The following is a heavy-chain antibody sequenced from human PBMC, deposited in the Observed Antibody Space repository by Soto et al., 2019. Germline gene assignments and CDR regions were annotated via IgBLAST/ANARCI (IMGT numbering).Heavy chain of an antibody. Sequence: GGSLRLSCAASGFTFSSYSMNWVRQAPGKGLEWVSYISSSSSTIYYADSVKGRFTISRDNAKNSLYLQMNSLRDEDTAVYYCARDLWSGYYSGYYYYYYGMDVWGQGTTVTISS. J-gene: IGHJ6*02. CDR2: ISSSSSTI. CDR1: GFTFSSYS. D-gene: IGHD3-3*01. V-gene: IGHV3-48*02. CDR3: ARDLWSGYYSGYYYYYYGMDV.